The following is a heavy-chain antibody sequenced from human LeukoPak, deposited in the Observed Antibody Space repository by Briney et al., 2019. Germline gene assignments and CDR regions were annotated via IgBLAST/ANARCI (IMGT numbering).Heavy chain of an antibody. Sequence: SETLSLTCTVSGGSISSYYWSWIRQPPGKGLEWIGYIYYSGSTNYNPSLKSRVTISVDTSKNQFSLKLSSVTAADTAVYYCARDPDSGSPSTIWGQGTLVTVSS. V-gene: IGHV4-59*01. CDR2: IYYSGST. CDR3: ARDPDSGSPSTI. D-gene: IGHD1-26*01. J-gene: IGHJ4*02. CDR1: GGSISSYY.